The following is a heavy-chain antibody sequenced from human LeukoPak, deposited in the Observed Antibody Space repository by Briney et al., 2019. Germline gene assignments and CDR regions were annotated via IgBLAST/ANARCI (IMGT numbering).Heavy chain of an antibody. CDR1: GATFRDYA. D-gene: IGHD4-23*01. CDR2: FIPILGTA. J-gene: IGHJ4*02. CDR3: ARGGNPGIVDY. Sequence: ASVKVSCKASGATFRDYALNWVRQAPGQGLEWMGVFIPILGTANSTQKFQGRVTITADESTSTAYMELSSLRSEDTAVYYCARGGNPGIVDYWGQGTLVTVSS. V-gene: IGHV1-69*13.